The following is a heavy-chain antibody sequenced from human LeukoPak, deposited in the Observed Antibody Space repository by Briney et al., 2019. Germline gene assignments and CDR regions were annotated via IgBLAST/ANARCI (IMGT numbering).Heavy chain of an antibody. J-gene: IGHJ4*02. CDR3: ARGHDRYDILTGYPFDY. D-gene: IGHD3-9*01. Sequence: SETLSLTCTVSGGSISSSSYYWGWIRQPPGKGLEWIGSIYYSGSTYYNPSLKSRVTISVDTSKNQFSLKLSSVTAADTAVYYCARGHDRYDILTGYPFDYWGQGTLVTVSS. V-gene: IGHV4-39*07. CDR1: GGSISSSSYY. CDR2: IYYSGST.